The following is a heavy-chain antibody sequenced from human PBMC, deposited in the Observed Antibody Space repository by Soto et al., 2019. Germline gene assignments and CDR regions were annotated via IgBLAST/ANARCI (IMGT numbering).Heavy chain of an antibody. CDR3: ARGDDP. Sequence: APVNVSRKASVYTFTRYDFSWVRQAPGRGLEWMGWMNPYSGKTNYAQKLQGRVTMTTDTSMSTAYMELRSLRSDDTAVYYCARGDDPWGQGTLVTVSS. J-gene: IGHJ5*02. V-gene: IGHV1-18*01. CDR1: VYTFTRYD. CDR2: MNPYSGKT.